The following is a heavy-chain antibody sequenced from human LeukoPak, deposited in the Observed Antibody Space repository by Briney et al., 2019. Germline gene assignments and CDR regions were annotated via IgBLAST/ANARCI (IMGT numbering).Heavy chain of an antibody. CDR1: GFTFSSYA. Sequence: DGSLTHSCVDSGFTFSSYAMSGVRQVTGKGLEWVSGISDSGGSTYYAHTVKGRFTISRDNSKNTLYMQMNSLRAEDTAVYYCASRQGLGWHYVNWGQGTLVTVSS. V-gene: IGHV3-23*01. D-gene: IGHD3-10*02. CDR3: ASRQGLGWHYVN. CDR2: ISDSGGST. J-gene: IGHJ4*02.